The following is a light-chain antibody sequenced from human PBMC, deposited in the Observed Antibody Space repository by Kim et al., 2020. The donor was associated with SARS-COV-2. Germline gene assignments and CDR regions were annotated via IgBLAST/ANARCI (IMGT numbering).Light chain of an antibody. CDR2: STN. CDR3: VLYMGSGILA. V-gene: IGLV8-61*01. J-gene: IGLJ3*02. Sequence: QTVVTQEPSFSVSPGGTVTLTCGLSSGSVSTTYYPSWYQQTPGQAPRTLIYSTNTRSSGVPDRFSGSILGNKAALTITGAQADDESDYYCVLYMGSGILAFGGGPHLTV. CDR1: SGSVSTTYY.